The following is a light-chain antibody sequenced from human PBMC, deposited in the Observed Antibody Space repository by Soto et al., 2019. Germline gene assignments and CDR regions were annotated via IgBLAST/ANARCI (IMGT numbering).Light chain of an antibody. Sequence: EIVLTQSPATLSLSPGERATLSCRASQTVGSFLAWYQHNPGQAPRLLIYNTSKRANGIPARFSGSGSGTDFTLTISSLEPEDFAVYYCQQRYNWPPLTFGGGTKVEMK. CDR1: QTVGSF. CDR3: QQRYNWPPLT. CDR2: NTS. V-gene: IGKV3-11*01. J-gene: IGKJ4*01.